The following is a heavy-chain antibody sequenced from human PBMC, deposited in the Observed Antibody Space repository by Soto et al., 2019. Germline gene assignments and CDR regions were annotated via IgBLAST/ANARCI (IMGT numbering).Heavy chain of an antibody. J-gene: IGHJ4*02. CDR1: EFTVSSNY. CDR3: ARQYYYDSSGYSDY. V-gene: IGHV3-53*04. Sequence: GWPLRLSCTSSEFTVSSNYMSLVGKNPGKGLECVSVIYSGGNTYYADSVKGRFTISRHNSKNTLYIQMNSLRAEDTAVYYCARQYYYDSSGYSDYWGQGTLVTVSS. D-gene: IGHD3-22*01. CDR2: IYSGGNT.